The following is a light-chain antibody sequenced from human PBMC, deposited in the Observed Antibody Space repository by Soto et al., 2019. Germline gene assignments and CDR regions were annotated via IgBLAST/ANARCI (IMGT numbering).Light chain of an antibody. CDR3: CSYAGSSTVV. Sequence: QSVLTQPRSVSGSPGQSVTISCTGTSSDIGSYNYVSWYQQLPGKAPKLMIYEGSKRPSGVSNRFSGSKSGNTASLTISGLQAEDEADYYCCSYAGSSTVVFGGGTKLTVL. CDR1: SSDIGSYNY. V-gene: IGLV2-23*01. CDR2: EGS. J-gene: IGLJ2*01.